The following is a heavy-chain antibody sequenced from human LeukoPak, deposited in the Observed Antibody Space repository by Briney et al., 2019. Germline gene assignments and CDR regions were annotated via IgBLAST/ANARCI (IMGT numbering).Heavy chain of an antibody. CDR3: ARTGTDYYYYMDV. Sequence: GRSLRLSCAASGFTFSSYAMHWVRQAPGKGLEWVAVISYDGSKKYYADSVKGRFTISRDNSKNALYLQMNSLRAEDTAVYYCARTGTDYYYYMDVWGKGTTVTVSS. V-gene: IGHV3-30-3*01. CDR2: ISYDGSKK. D-gene: IGHD1-1*01. J-gene: IGHJ6*03. CDR1: GFTFSSYA.